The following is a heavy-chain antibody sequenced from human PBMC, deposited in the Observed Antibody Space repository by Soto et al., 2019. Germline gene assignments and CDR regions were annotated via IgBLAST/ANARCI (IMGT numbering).Heavy chain of an antibody. V-gene: IGHV1-24*01. CDR2: FDPEDGET. CDR3: ASSVPQQQRVGWYYGMDV. J-gene: IGHJ6*02. Sequence: ASVKVSCKVSGYTLTELSMHWVRQAPGKGLEWMGGFDPEDGETIYAQKFQGRVTMTEDTSTDTAYMELSSLRSEDTAVYYCASSVPQQQRVGWYYGMDVWGQGTTVTVSS. CDR1: GYTLTELS. D-gene: IGHD6-13*01.